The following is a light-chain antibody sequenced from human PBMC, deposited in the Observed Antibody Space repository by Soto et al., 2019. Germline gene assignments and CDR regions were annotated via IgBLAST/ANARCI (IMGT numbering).Light chain of an antibody. J-gene: IGKJ3*01. CDR3: QKCEYLPI. CDR2: DAS. Sequence: DIQMTQSPSSLSASVGDRVTITCQASHDITSYLNWYQHKPGKAPKLLTYDASILEAGVPSRFSGSGSGTDFTFTISSLQPEDVATYYCQKCEYLPIFGPGTTVDVK. V-gene: IGKV1-33*01. CDR1: HDITSY.